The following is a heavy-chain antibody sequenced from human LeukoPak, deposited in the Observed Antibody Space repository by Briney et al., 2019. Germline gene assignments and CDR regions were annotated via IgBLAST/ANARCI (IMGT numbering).Heavy chain of an antibody. V-gene: IGHV4-34*01. CDR3: ARGFYRSRMDV. CDR2: INHSGST. CDR1: GVSFSGYY. J-gene: IGHJ6*02. D-gene: IGHD3-16*02. Sequence: ASETLSLTCAVYGVSFSGYYWSWIRQPPGKGLEWIGEINHSGSTNYNPSLKSRVTISVDTSKNQFSLKLSSVTAADTAVYYCARGFYRSRMDVWGQGTTVTVSS.